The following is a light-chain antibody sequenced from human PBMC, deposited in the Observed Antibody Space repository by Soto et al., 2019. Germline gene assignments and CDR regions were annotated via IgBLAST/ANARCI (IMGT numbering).Light chain of an antibody. CDR1: QSVSSSF. Sequence: EIVLTQSPGTLSLSPGERATLSCRASQSVSSSFLAWYQQKPGQAPRLLIYGASNRATGTPDRFSGSGSGTDFTLTISRLEPEDFAVYYCQQYVTSPWAFGQGTKVAIE. V-gene: IGKV3-20*01. CDR2: GAS. CDR3: QQYVTSPWA. J-gene: IGKJ1*01.